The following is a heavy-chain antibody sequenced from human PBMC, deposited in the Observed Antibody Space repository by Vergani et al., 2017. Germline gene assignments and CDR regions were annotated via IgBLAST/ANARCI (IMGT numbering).Heavy chain of an antibody. CDR1: GGSISSYY. J-gene: IGHJ5*02. CDR3: ARGRRGYCSSTSCRSYWFDP. V-gene: IGHV4-4*07. D-gene: IGHD2-2*03. Sequence: QVQLQESGPGLVKPSETLSLTCTVSGGSISSYYWSWIRQPAGXGLEWIGRIYTSGSTNYNPSLKRRVTMSVDTSKNQFSLKLSSVTAADTAVYYGARGRRGYCSSTSCRSYWFDPWGQGTLVTVSS. CDR2: IYTSGST.